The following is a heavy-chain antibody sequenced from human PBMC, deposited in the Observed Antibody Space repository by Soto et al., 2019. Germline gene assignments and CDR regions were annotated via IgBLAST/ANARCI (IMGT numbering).Heavy chain of an antibody. D-gene: IGHD2-15*01. CDR1: SGSINENYY. Sequence: QVQLQESGPGLVKPSETLSLTCTVSSGSINENYYWNWIRQSPGKGLEWIGYVSHTGTTHYNPSLESRVTLSISTSKNQFSLTLTSVAASDTAIYYCARAPRSPTLRTFDVWGPGTMVIVSS. CDR2: VSHTGTT. CDR3: ARAPRSPTLRTFDV. V-gene: IGHV4-59*01. J-gene: IGHJ3*01.